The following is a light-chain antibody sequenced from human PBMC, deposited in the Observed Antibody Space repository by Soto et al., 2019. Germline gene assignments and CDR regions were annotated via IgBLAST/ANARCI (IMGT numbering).Light chain of an antibody. CDR3: QQRSTWPMT. CDR2: DAF. Sequence: EIVLKQSPATLSLSPGDRATLSCRANQSVGSSLAWIRQRPGQAPSLVIYDAFNRASGTPARFSGSGSGTDFTLTISSLESADFATYYCQQRSTWPMTFGQGTRLEI. V-gene: IGKV3-11*01. J-gene: IGKJ5*01. CDR1: QSVGSS.